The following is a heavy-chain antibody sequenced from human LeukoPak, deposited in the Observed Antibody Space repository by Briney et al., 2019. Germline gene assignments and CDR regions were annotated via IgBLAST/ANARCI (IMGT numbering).Heavy chain of an antibody. CDR2: IHISRTT. D-gene: IGHD3-16*01. CDR3: TRGDYYDGGGRNWFDP. J-gene: IGHJ5*02. CDR1: GGSMNSHY. Sequence: SETLSLTCTVSGGSMNSHYWSFIRQPAGKGLEWIGRIHISRTTYYNPSLKSRLTMSVDTSKNQFSMRLTSVTAADTAVYYCTRGDYYDGGGRNWFDPWGQGTLVTVSS. V-gene: IGHV4-4*07.